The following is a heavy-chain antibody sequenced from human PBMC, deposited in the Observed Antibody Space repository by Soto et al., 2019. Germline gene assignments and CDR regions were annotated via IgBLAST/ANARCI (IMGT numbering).Heavy chain of an antibody. V-gene: IGHV5-51*03. CDR2: IYAGDSDT. D-gene: IGHD6-19*01. J-gene: IGHJ5*02. Sequence: EVQLVQSGPEVKKPGESLKISCKGSGYSFNSYWIGWVRQMPGKGLEWMGIIYAGDSDTRYSPSFQGQVTISVDKSINTAYLQWSSLKASDTSIYYCARTPFPRSITEADTGAMRFDPWGQGTLVTVSS. CDR3: ARTPFPRSITEADTGAMRFDP. CDR1: GYSFNSYW.